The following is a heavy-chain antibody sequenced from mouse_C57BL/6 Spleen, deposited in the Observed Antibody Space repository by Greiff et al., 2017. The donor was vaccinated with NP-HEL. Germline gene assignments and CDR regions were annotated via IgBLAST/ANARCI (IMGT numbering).Heavy chain of an antibody. Sequence: EVQVVESGGGLVQPGGSLKLSCAASGFTFSDYYMYWVRQTPEKRLEWVAYISNGGGSTYYPDTVKGRFTISRDNAKNTLYLQMSRLKSEDTAMYYCARQDYGSSYYDVWGTGTTVTVSS. V-gene: IGHV5-12*01. CDR2: ISNGGGST. CDR3: ARQDYGSSYYDV. D-gene: IGHD1-1*01. J-gene: IGHJ1*03. CDR1: GFTFSDYY.